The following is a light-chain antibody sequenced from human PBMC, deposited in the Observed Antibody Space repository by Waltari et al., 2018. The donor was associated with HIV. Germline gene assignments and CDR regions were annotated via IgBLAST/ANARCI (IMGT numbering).Light chain of an antibody. J-gene: IGKJ3*01. V-gene: IGKV1-39*01. CDR3: QQSFSSFFT. CDR2: AAS. Sequence: IQMTQSPSSLSASVGDRLTITCRASQSISNYLNWYQKKPGRAPKLLIYAASSLHNGVPSRFSGSGSGTEFTLTISSLQPEDFATYYCQQSFSSFFTFGPGTKVDIK. CDR1: QSISNY.